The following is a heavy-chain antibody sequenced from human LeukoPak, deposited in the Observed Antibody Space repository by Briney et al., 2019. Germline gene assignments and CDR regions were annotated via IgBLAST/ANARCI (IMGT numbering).Heavy chain of an antibody. V-gene: IGHV4-34*01. CDR1: GGSFSGYY. J-gene: IGHJ4*02. CDR3: AREQWIQLWLFDY. Sequence: SETLSLTCAVYGGSFSGYYWSWIRQPPGKGLEWIGEINHSGSTNYNPSLKSRVTISVDTSKNQFSLKLSSVTAADTAVYYCAREQWIQLWLFDYWGQGTLVTVSS. CDR2: INHSGST. D-gene: IGHD5-18*01.